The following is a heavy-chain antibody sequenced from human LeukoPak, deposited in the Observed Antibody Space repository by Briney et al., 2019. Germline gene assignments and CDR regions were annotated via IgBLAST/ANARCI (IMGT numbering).Heavy chain of an antibody. CDR1: GFTFSSYA. V-gene: IGHV3-30*01. CDR3: ARLSGTPSIVGATTGFDY. CDR2: ISYDGSDK. D-gene: IGHD1-26*01. J-gene: IGHJ4*02. Sequence: PGRSLRLSCAASGFTFSSYAMHWVRQAPGKGLEWVAVISYDGSDKYYADSVKGRFTISRDNSKNTLYLQMNSLRAEDTAVYYCARLSGTPSIVGATTGFDYWGQGTLVTVSP.